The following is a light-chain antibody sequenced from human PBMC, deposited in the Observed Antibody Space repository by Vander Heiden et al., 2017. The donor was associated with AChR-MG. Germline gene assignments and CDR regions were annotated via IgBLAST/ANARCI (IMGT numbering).Light chain of an antibody. CDR1: QSVSSSY. J-gene: IGKJ1*01. CDR2: SIS. Sequence: EIVLTQSPGTLSLSPGERATLSCRASQSVSSSYLAWSQQKPGQAPRLLIYSISTRATGIPDRFSGSGSGTDFTLTISRLEPEDFAVYYCQHYGSSWTFGQGTKVEIK. V-gene: IGKV3-20*01. CDR3: QHYGSSWT.